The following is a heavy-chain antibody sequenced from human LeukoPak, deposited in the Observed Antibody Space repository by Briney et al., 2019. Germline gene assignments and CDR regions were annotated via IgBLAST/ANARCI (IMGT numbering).Heavy chain of an antibody. V-gene: IGHV3-15*01. D-gene: IGHD3-3*01. J-gene: IGHJ4*02. CDR3: TTDPDFGVVDETDY. CDR1: GFTFSNAW. Sequence: GGSLRLSCAASGFTFSNAWMSWVRQAPGKGLEWVGRIKSKTDGGTTDYAAPVKGRFTISRDDSKNTLYLQMNSLKTEDTAVYYCTTDPDFGVVDETDYWGQGTLVTVSS. CDR2: IKSKTDGGTT.